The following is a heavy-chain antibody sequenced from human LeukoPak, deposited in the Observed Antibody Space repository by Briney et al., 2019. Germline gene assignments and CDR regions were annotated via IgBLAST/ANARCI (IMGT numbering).Heavy chain of an antibody. Sequence: GASVKVSCKASGYTFSSYGVSWVRQAPGQGLEWMGWISAYNGNTNYAQKFQGRVTMTTDTSTSTAYMELRSLRSDDTAVFYCARAPYSGRYNVEVHWGQGTLATDSS. J-gene: IGHJ4*02. CDR1: GYTFSSYG. CDR2: ISAYNGNT. D-gene: IGHD1-26*01. CDR3: ARAPYSGRYNVEVH. V-gene: IGHV1-18*01.